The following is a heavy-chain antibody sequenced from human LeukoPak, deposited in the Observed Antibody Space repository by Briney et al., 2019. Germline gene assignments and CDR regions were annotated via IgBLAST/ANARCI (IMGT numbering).Heavy chain of an antibody. Sequence: GASVKVSCKASGYTFTGYYMHWVRQAPGQGLEWMGWINPNSGGTNYAQKFQGRVTMTRDTSISTAYMELSRLRSDDTAVCYCARSLPYYSSSYNDYWGQGTLVTVSS. CDR2: INPNSGGT. CDR3: ARSLPYYSSSYNDY. J-gene: IGHJ4*02. D-gene: IGHD6-13*01. CDR1: GYTFTGYY. V-gene: IGHV1-2*02.